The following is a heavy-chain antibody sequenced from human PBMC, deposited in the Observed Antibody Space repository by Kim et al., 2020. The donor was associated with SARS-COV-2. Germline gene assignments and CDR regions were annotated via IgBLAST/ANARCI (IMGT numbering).Heavy chain of an antibody. CDR3: ARFSRGIAEADHYYYYGMDV. CDR1: GYTFTSYA. Sequence: ASVKVSCKSSGYTFTSYAMHWVRQAPGQRLEWMGWINAGNGNTKYSQKFQGRVTITRDTSASTAYMELSSLRSEDTAVYYCARFSRGIAEADHYYYYGMDVWGQGTTVTVSS. J-gene: IGHJ6*02. D-gene: IGHD6-13*01. V-gene: IGHV1-3*01. CDR2: INAGNGNT.